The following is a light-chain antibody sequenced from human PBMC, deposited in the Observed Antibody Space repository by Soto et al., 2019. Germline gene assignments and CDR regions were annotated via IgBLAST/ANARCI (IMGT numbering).Light chain of an antibody. CDR2: GAS. CDR3: QQYDNWPDT. V-gene: IGKV3-15*01. J-gene: IGKJ2*01. Sequence: EVVMTQSPATLSVSPGDRATLSCGASESVTSQLAWYQQKPGQAPRLLIYGASTRATGIPARFSGSGFGTEFTLTISSLQSEDLAVYYCQQYDNWPDTFGQGTMLEIK. CDR1: ESVTSQ.